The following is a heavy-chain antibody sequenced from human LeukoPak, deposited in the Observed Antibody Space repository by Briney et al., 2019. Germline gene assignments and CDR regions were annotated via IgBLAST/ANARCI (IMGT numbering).Heavy chain of an antibody. CDR1: GGSISSSSYY. Sequence: SETVSLTCTVSGGSISSSSYYWGWIRQPPGKGLEWIGSIYYSGSTYYNPSLKSRVTISVDTSKNQFSLKLSSVTAADTAVYYCAKGLLDWFDPWGQGTLVTVSS. D-gene: IGHD3-22*01. J-gene: IGHJ5*02. CDR2: IYYSGST. V-gene: IGHV4-39*01. CDR3: AKGLLDWFDP.